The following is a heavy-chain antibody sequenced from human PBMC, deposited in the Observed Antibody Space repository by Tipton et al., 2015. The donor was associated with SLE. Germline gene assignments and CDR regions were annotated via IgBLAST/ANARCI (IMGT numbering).Heavy chain of an antibody. CDR2: IYYSGST. J-gene: IGHJ3*02. V-gene: IGHV4-59*08. D-gene: IGHD2-21*02. CDR1: GGSISSYY. Sequence: LRLSCTVSGGSISSYYWSWIRQPPGKGLEWIGYIYYSGSTNCNPSLKSRVTISVDTSKNQFSLKLSSVTAADTAVYYCARHPVPGGDQGAFDIWGQGTMVTVSS. CDR3: ARHPVPGGDQGAFDI.